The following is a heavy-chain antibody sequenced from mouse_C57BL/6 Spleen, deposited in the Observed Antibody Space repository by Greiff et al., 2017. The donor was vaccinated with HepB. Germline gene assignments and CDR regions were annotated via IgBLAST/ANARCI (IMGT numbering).Heavy chain of an antibody. CDR3: AASFITTVVAQYYYAMDY. CDR2: IDPANGNT. CDR1: GFNIKNTY. J-gene: IGHJ4*01. V-gene: IGHV14-3*01. D-gene: IGHD1-1*01. Sequence: EVQVVESVAELVRPGASVKLSCTASGFNIKNTYMHWVKQRPEQGLEWIGRIDPANGNTKYAPKFQGKATITADTSSNTAYLQLSSLTSEDTAIYYCAASFITTVVAQYYYAMDYWGQGTSVTVSS.